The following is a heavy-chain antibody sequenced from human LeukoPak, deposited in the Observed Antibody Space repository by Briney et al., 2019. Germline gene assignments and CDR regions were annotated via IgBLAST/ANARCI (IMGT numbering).Heavy chain of an antibody. V-gene: IGHV4-39*01. Sequence: KASETLSLTCTVSGGSTSSSFNYWAWIRQPPGKGLEWIGSIYESGSAYYNPSLKSRITMSVDTSENQFSLKLTSVTAADTAVYYCARHYGPWGQGTLVTVSS. CDR2: IYESGSA. CDR1: GGSTSSSFNY. D-gene: IGHD3-16*01. J-gene: IGHJ5*02. CDR3: ARHYGP.